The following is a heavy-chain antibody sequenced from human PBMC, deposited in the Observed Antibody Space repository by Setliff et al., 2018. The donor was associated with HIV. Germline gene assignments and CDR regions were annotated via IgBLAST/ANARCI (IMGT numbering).Heavy chain of an antibody. CDR1: GYNFIDYN. Sequence: GASVKVSCKASGYNFIDYNFIWVRQAPGQGLEWMGWISAYSGDINYSQKFQGRVTMTKDTSTSTAYMELRSLRSDDTAIYYCALPYCSGGNCWSSASLPPAGWFDPWGQGTLVTVSS. D-gene: IGHD2-15*01. CDR3: ALPYCSGGNCWSSASLPPAGWFDP. V-gene: IGHV1-18*04. CDR2: ISAYSGDI. J-gene: IGHJ5*02.